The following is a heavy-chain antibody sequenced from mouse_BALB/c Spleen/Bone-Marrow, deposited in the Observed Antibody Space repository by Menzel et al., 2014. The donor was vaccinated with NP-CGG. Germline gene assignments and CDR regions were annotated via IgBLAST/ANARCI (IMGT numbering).Heavy chain of an antibody. J-gene: IGHJ2*01. V-gene: IGHV14-3*02. CDR1: GFNTKDTY. D-gene: IGHD1-1*01. CDR3: ARYYYGYYFDY. CDR2: IDPANGNT. Sequence: EVQLQQSGAGLVKPGASVKLSCTASGFNTKDTYMHWVKQRPEQGLEWIGRIDPANGNTKYDPKFQGKATITADTSSNTAYLQLSSLTSEDTAVYYCARYYYGYYFDYWGQGTALTVSS.